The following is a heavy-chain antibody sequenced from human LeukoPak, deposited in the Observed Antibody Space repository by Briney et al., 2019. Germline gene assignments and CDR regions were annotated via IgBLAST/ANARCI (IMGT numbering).Heavy chain of an antibody. CDR1: GFIFSDYY. J-gene: IGHJ4*02. V-gene: IGHV3-11*06. D-gene: IGHD3-10*01. CDR2: ISGSSTYT. Sequence: PGGSLRLSCAASGFIFSDYYMSWIRQAPGKGLECVSYISGSSTYTNYADAVKGRFTISRDNAENSLYLQMNSLRAEDTAVYYCARLSGSYCFDYWGQGALVTVSS. CDR3: ARLSGSYCFDY.